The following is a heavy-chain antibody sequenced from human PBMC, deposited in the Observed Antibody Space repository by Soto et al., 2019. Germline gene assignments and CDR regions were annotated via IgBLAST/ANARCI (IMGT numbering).Heavy chain of an antibody. CDR2: IIDSGGST. Sequence: GGSLRLSCAASGFNFSSCAMCWVRQAPGKGLEWVSDIIDSGGSTYYADSVKGRFTISRDNSKSTLYLQMNSLRAEDTAVYYCGKGRSYYYYYGVDVWGQGTTVTVSS. D-gene: IGHD1-26*01. J-gene: IGHJ6*02. V-gene: IGHV3-23*01. CDR1: GFNFSSCA. CDR3: GKGRSYYYYYGVDV.